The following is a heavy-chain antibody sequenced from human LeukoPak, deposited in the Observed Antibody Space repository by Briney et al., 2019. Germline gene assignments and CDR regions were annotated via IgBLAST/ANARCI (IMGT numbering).Heavy chain of an antibody. J-gene: IGHJ4*02. Sequence: GGSLRLSCSASGFTFSGYAMHWVRQAPGRGLEYVSAISSNGGSTYYADSVKGRFTISRDNSKNTLYLQMNSLRAEDTAVYYCVKDRQAAAYCGGDCYSGSLGYWGQGTLVTVSS. V-gene: IGHV3-64D*06. D-gene: IGHD2-21*02. CDR3: VKDRQAAAYCGGDCYSGSLGY. CDR2: ISSNGGST. CDR1: GFTFSGYA.